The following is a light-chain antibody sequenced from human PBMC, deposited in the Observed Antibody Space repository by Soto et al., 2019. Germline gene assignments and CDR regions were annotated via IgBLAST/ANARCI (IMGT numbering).Light chain of an antibody. Sequence: IVLTQSPGTLSLSPGERATLSCRASQSLSGNYLAWYQQKPGQAPRLLIYGASSRATGIPDRFSGSGSGTDFTLTISRLEPEDFAVYYCQQYGRSPWTFGQGTKVEIK. CDR3: QQYGRSPWT. CDR1: QSLSGNY. V-gene: IGKV3-20*01. CDR2: GAS. J-gene: IGKJ1*01.